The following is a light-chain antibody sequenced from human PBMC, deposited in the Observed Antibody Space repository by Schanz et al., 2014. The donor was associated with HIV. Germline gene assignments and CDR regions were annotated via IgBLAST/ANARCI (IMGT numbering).Light chain of an antibody. J-gene: IGKJ4*01. CDR1: QSIGNY. Sequence: EIVMTQSPDTLSVSPGERATLSCRASQSIGNYLAWYQQKPGQAPRLVISDASTRATGIPARFSGRGSGTEFTLTISSLEPEDFAVYYCQQYGSSPRTFGGGTKVEIK. CDR3: QQYGSSPRT. CDR2: DAS. V-gene: IGKV3-15*01.